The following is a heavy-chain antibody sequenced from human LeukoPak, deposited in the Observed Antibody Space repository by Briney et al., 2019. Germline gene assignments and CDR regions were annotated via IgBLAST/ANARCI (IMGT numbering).Heavy chain of an antibody. J-gene: IGHJ4*02. D-gene: IGHD3-10*01. CDR3: ARVLEAYYYGSGSYYKYFGY. Sequence: GGSLRLSCAASGFTFSSYAMHWVRQAPGKGLEWVAVISYDGSNKYYADSVKGRFTISRDNSKNTLYLQMNSLRAEDTAVYYCARVLEAYYYGSGSYYKYFGYWGQGTLVTVSS. V-gene: IGHV3-30-3*01. CDR2: ISYDGSNK. CDR1: GFTFSSYA.